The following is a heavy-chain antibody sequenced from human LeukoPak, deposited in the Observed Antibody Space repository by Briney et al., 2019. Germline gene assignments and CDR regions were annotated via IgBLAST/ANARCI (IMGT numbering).Heavy chain of an antibody. CDR3: ARELSYYFDY. D-gene: IGHD2/OR15-2a*01. Sequence: GGSLRLSCAASGFTFSSYAMHWVRQAPGKGLEWVAVISYDGSNKYYADSVKGRFTISRDNSQNTLYLQMNSLRAEDTAVYYCARELSYYFDYWGQGTLVTASS. CDR2: ISYDGSNK. J-gene: IGHJ4*02. CDR1: GFTFSSYA. V-gene: IGHV3-30*04.